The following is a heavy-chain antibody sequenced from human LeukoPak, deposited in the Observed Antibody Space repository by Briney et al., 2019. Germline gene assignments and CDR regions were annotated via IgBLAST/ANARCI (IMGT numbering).Heavy chain of an antibody. Sequence: SETLSLTCTVSGYSISSGYYWGWIRQPPGKGLEWIGSIYHSGSTYYNPSLNSRVTISVDTSKNQFSLKLSSVTAADTAVYYCAREGVAMVRGVIIRPFDYWGQGTLVTVSS. D-gene: IGHD3-10*01. CDR3: AREGVAMVRGVIIRPFDY. CDR2: IYHSGST. V-gene: IGHV4-38-2*02. CDR1: GYSISSGYY. J-gene: IGHJ4*02.